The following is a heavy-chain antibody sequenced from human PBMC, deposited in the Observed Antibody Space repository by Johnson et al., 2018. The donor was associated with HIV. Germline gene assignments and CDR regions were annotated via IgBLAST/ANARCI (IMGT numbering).Heavy chain of an antibody. CDR2: ISYDGSNK. CDR3: ARESTPWGGEYVNYGLDI. D-gene: IGHD3-10*01. Sequence: QVQLVESGGGVVQPGRSLRLSCAASGFPFRSYTVHWVRQAPGTGLEWVAVISYDGSNKYYADSVKGRFTISRDNSKNTLYLQMNSLRPEDTAVYYCARESTPWGGEYVNYGLDIWGQGTMVAVSS. J-gene: IGHJ3*02. CDR1: GFPFRSYT. V-gene: IGHV3-30-3*01.